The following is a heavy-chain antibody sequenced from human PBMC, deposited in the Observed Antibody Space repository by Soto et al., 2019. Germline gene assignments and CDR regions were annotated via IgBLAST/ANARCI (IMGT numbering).Heavy chain of an antibody. V-gene: IGHV3-30*18. CDR1: GFTFSSYG. CDR2: ISNDGSNK. J-gene: IGHJ4*02. CDR3: AKVRGWAPFDD. D-gene: IGHD1-26*01. Sequence: QVQLVESGGGVVQPGRSLRLSCAASGFTFSSYGMHWVRQAPGKGLEWVAVISNDGSNKYHADSVKGRFTISRDNSKNTRYLQMNSLRPEDTAVYHCAKVRGWAPFDDWRQGTLVTASS.